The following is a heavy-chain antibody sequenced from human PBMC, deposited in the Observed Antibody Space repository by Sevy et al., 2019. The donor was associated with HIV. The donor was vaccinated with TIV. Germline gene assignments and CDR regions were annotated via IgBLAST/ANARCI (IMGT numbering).Heavy chain of an antibody. CDR3: ARGRGYDYGESRPPSAGTRSLAFDI. V-gene: IGHV3-21*01. CDR2: ISSSSSYI. Sequence: GGSLRLSCAASGFTFSSYSMNWVRQAPGKGLEWVSSISSSSSYIYYADSVKGRFTISRDNAKNSLYLQMNSLRAEDTAVYYCARGRGYDYGESRPPSAGTRSLAFDIWGHGTMVTVSS. J-gene: IGHJ3*02. CDR1: GFTFSSYS. D-gene: IGHD4-17*01.